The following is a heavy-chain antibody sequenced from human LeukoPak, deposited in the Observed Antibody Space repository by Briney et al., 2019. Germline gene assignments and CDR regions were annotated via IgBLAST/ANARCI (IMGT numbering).Heavy chain of an antibody. D-gene: IGHD2-2*01. V-gene: IGHV4-59*01. Sequence: PSETLSLTCTVSGGSISSYYWSWIRQPPGKGLEWIGYIYYSGSTNYNPSLKSRVTISVDTSKNQFSLKLSPVTAADTAVYYCARDRGVVPAANPFFYYYYGMDVWGKGTTVTVSS. CDR2: IYYSGST. CDR1: GGSISSYY. J-gene: IGHJ6*04. CDR3: ARDRGVVPAANPFFYYYYGMDV.